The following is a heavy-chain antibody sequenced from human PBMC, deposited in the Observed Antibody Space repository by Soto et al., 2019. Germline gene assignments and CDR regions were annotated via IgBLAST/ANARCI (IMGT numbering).Heavy chain of an antibody. J-gene: IGHJ4*02. CDR3: AASMGGSGTYVS. CDR1: GYIFTSYG. CDR2: ISNYNGIT. D-gene: IGHD3-10*01. Sequence: QVQLVQSGAEVKKPGASVKVSCKASGYIFTSYGISWVRQAPGEGLEWMGWISNYNGITNYAQKVQGRVTMTTDRSTSTAYMAFRRLGSGGTAVYYCAASMGGSGTYVSWGQGTLVTVSS. V-gene: IGHV1-18*01.